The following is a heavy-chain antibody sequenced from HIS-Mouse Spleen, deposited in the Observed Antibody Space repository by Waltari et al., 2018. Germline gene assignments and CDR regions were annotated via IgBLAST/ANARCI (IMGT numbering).Heavy chain of an antibody. CDR2: IYRSGST. V-gene: IGHV4-38-2*02. Sequence: QVQLQESGPGLVKPSETLSLTCTVSGYSISSGYYWGWIRHPPGKGLEWIGSIYRSGSTYETPTLKSRDTMSLDTTKTQFSLKLSSVTAADTAVYYCARVKTWGQGTLVTVSS. J-gene: IGHJ5*02. CDR3: ARVKT. CDR1: GYSISSGYY.